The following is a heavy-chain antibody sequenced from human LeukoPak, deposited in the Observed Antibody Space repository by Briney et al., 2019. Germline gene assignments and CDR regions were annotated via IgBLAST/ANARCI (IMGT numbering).Heavy chain of an antibody. CDR2: IKEDGSEK. Sequence: GGSLRLSCAASGFTFSSYWMSWVRQAPGKGLEWVANIKEDGSEKRDVDSVKGRFTISRDNSKNTLYLQMNSLRAEDTAIYYCAKNGDRGAYCSGGSCYPYYYYYIDVWGKGTTVTISS. V-gene: IGHV3-7*03. D-gene: IGHD2-15*01. CDR1: GFTFSSYW. J-gene: IGHJ6*03. CDR3: AKNGDRGAYCSGGSCYPYYYYYIDV.